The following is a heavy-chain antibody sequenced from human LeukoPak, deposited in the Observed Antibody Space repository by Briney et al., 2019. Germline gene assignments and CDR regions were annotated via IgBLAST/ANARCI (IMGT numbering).Heavy chain of an antibody. CDR1: GFTFSSYG. CDR2: IKQDGSEK. J-gene: IGHJ4*02. D-gene: IGHD6-19*01. V-gene: IGHV3-7*01. CDR3: ATTLGSGWKFDY. Sequence: GGSLRLSCAASGFTFSSYGMHWVRQAPGKGLEWVANIKQDGSEKYYVDSVKGRFTISRDNAKNSLYLQMNSLRTEDTAVYYCATTLGSGWKFDYWGQGTLVTVSS.